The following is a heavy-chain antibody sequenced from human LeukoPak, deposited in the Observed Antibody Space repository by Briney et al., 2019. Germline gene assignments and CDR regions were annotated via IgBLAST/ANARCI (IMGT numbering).Heavy chain of an antibody. Sequence: PGGSLRLSCAASGFTFSSYGMHWVRQPPARGREGVAFIRFDGSHQSYGGSVKGRFTIPRDNSKNTLYLQMNTLRAEDTAVYYCAKVGGIAVAGYYYMDVWGTGTTVTVSS. V-gene: IGHV3-30*02. J-gene: IGHJ6*03. CDR3: AKVGGIAVAGYYYMDV. CDR2: IRFDGSHQ. D-gene: IGHD6-19*01. CDR1: GFTFSSYG.